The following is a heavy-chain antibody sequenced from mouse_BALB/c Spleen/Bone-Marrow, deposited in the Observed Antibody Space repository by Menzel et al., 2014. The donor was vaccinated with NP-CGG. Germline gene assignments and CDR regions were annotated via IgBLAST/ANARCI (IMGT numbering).Heavy chain of an antibody. Sequence: EESGGRLVTPGTPLTVTCTASGFSLSRYAVIWVRQAPGKGLEWIGAMLSGGHTYYVGWAKGRFTISKTSTTVDLRITSPTTEDTATYFCARADPAYSAGPFNLWGQGTLVTVS. CDR2: MLSGGHT. J-gene: IGHJ3*02. D-gene: IGHD2-12*01. CDR1: GFSLSRYA. V-gene: IGHV5-6-5*01. CDR3: ARADPAYSAGPFNL.